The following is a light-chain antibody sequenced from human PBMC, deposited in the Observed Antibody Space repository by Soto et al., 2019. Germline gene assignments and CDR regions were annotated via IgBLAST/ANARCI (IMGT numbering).Light chain of an antibody. CDR3: QQSYITPWT. Sequence: IQMTQSPSSVSASLGDRVTITCRASQSIAGYLSWYQQKPGKAPKFLIYAAYSLQSGVQSRFSGSGSGTDFTLTIRSLQPEDFATYYCQQSYITPWTVGQGTQLEIK. CDR2: AAY. CDR1: QSIAGY. J-gene: IGKJ1*01. V-gene: IGKV1-39*01.